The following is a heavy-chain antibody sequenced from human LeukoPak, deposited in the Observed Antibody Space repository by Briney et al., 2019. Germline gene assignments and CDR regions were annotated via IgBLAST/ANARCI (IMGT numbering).Heavy chain of an antibody. CDR2: TYYRSKWYN. J-gene: IGHJ4*02. CDR1: GDXVSNNSAA. Sequence: SQTLSLTCAISGDXVSNNSAAWNWIRQSPSRGLELLGRTYYRSKWYNDYAVSVKSRITINPDTSKNQFSLQVNSVTPEDTAVYYCARAPTPIIAVAGSFDYWGQGTLVTVSS. CDR3: ARAPTPIIAVAGSFDY. D-gene: IGHD6-19*01. V-gene: IGHV6-1*01.